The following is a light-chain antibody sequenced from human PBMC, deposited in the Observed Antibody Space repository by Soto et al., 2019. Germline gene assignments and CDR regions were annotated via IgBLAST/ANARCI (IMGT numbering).Light chain of an antibody. V-gene: IGKV3D-15*01. Sequence: EIVMTQSPATLSVYPGERATLSCRASQSVSSNLAWYQQKPGQAPRLLIYGVSTRATGIPARFSGSGSGTDFTLTISSLQSEDFAVYYCQQYNNWPAITFGQGTRLEIK. J-gene: IGKJ5*01. CDR1: QSVSSN. CDR3: QQYNNWPAIT. CDR2: GVS.